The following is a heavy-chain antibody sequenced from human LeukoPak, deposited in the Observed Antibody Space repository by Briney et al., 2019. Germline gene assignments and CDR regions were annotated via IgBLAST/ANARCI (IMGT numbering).Heavy chain of an antibody. D-gene: IGHD6-25*01. V-gene: IGHV3-30*04. CDR2: IRYDGSNK. Sequence: GGSLRLSCAASGFTFSNYAVHWVRQAPGKGLEWVAFIRYDGSNKYYADSVKGRFTISRDNSKNTLYLQMNSLRPEDTAVYYCARQGAAVFDYWGQGTLVTVSS. J-gene: IGHJ4*02. CDR3: ARQGAAVFDY. CDR1: GFTFSNYA.